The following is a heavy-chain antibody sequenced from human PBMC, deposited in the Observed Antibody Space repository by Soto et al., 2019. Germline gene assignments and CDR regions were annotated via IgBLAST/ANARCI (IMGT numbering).Heavy chain of an antibody. CDR3: ASQLFSYYETNWFDP. V-gene: IGHV5-51*01. CDR1: GYSFTSYW. Sequence: PGESLKISCKCSGYSFTSYWIGWVRQMPGKGLEWMGIIYPGDSDTRYSPSFQGQVTISADKSISTAYLQWSSLKASDTAMYYCASQLFSYYETNWFDPRCQGTLVTVSA. J-gene: IGHJ5*02. CDR2: IYPGDSDT. D-gene: IGHD3-22*01.